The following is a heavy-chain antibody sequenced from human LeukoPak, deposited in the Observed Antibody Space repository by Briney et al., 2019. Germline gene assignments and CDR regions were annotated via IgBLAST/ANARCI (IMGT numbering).Heavy chain of an antibody. Sequence: ASVKVSCKASGYTFTGYYMHWVRQAPGQGLEWMGWINPNSGGTNYAQKFQGRVTMTRDTSISTAYMELSRLRSDDMAVYYCARDAPAIVGAMRYWGQGTLVTVSS. V-gene: IGHV1-2*02. J-gene: IGHJ4*02. CDR1: GYTFTGYY. D-gene: IGHD1-26*01. CDR2: INPNSGGT. CDR3: ARDAPAIVGAMRY.